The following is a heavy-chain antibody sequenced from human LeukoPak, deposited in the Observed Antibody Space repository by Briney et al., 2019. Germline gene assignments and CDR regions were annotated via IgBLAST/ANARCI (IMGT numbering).Heavy chain of an antibody. V-gene: IGHV3-30*18. CDR1: GFTFSSYG. D-gene: IGHD3-22*01. CDR2: ISYDGSNK. CDR3: AKESDSSSYYRPYYFDY. Sequence: PGGSLRLSCAASGFTFSSYGMHWVRQAPGKGLEWVAVISYDGSNKYYADSVKGRFTISRDNSKNTLYLQMNSLRAEDTAVYYCAKESDSSSYYRPYYFDYWGQGTLVTVSS. J-gene: IGHJ4*02.